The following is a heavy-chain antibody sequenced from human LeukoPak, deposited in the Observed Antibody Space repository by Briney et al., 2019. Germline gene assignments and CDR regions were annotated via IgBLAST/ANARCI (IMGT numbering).Heavy chain of an antibody. CDR3: ARGECSSTSCYDNWFDP. CDR2: INHSGST. Sequence: PSETLSLTCAVYDGSFSGYYWSWIRQPPGKGLEWIGEINHSGSTNYNPSLKSRVTISVDTSKNQLSLKLSSVTAADTAVYYCARGECSSTSCYDNWFDPWGQGTLVTVSS. J-gene: IGHJ5*02. CDR1: DGSFSGYY. V-gene: IGHV4-34*01. D-gene: IGHD2-2*01.